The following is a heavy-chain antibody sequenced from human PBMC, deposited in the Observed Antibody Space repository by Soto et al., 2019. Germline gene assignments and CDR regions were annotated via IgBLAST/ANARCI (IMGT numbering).Heavy chain of an antibody. V-gene: IGHV1-69*12. Sequence: QVQLVQSGAEVKKPGSSVRVSCKASGGDFTTYGVSWVRHAPGRGLEWMGGIIPIYGTTNYAQHFQGRLTISADESTATASMDLNSLRSDDTAVFYCASPSDTSLINTYSYPVDVWGQGTTVIVSS. CDR3: ASPSDTSLINTYSYPVDV. D-gene: IGHD5-18*01. CDR2: IIPIYGTT. J-gene: IGHJ6*02. CDR1: GGDFTTYG.